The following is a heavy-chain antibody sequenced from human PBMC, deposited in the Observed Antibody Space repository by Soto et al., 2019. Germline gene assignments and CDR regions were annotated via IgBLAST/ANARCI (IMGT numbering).Heavy chain of an antibody. Sequence: EVQLVESGGGLVQPGGSLRLSCAASGFTFSDYYMDWVRQVPGKGLEWVGRTRNKGNSYASEYAPYVKGRFTISRHDLEDSMYMQMNSLKTEDTAVYYCARDTGGSYDYWGQGALVTVSS. CDR1: GFTFSDYY. V-gene: IGHV3-72*01. J-gene: IGHJ4*02. CDR3: ARDTGGSYDY. CDR2: TRNKGNSYAS. D-gene: IGHD1-26*01.